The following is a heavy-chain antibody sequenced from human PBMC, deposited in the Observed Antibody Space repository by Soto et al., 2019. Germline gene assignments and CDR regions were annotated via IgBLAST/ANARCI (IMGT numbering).Heavy chain of an antibody. Sequence: QLQLQESGPGLVKPSETLSLTCTVSGGSISSSSYYWGWIRQPPGKGLEWIGSIYYSGSTYYNPSLKSRVTISVDTSKNQFSLKLSSVTAADTAVYYCARQEAAAVNNWFDPWGQGTLVTVSS. D-gene: IGHD6-13*01. V-gene: IGHV4-39*01. CDR3: ARQEAAAVNNWFDP. CDR2: IYYSGST. CDR1: GGSISSSSYY. J-gene: IGHJ5*02.